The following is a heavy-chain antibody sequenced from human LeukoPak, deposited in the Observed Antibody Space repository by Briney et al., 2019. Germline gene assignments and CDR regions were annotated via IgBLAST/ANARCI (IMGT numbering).Heavy chain of an antibody. CDR3: ARGGLGQGWNWFDP. D-gene: IGHD2-15*01. V-gene: IGHV1-24*01. CDR1: GYTLTESS. J-gene: IGHJ5*02. Sequence: ASVKVSCKVSGYTLTESSMHWVRQAPGKGLEWMGGFDPEDGETIYAQKFQGRVTMTEDTSTDTAYMEMSSLRSEDTAVYYCARGGLGQGWNWFDPWGQGTLVTVSS. CDR2: FDPEDGET.